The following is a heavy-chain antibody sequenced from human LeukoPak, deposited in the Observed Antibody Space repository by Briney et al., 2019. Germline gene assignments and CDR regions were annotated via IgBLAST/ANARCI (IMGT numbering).Heavy chain of an antibody. Sequence: GGSLRLSCAASGFTFSSYSMNWVRQAPGKGLEWVSSISSSSSYIYYADSVKGRFTISRDNAKNSLYLQMNSLRAGDTAVYYCARGSPAANIDYWGQGTLVTVSS. J-gene: IGHJ4*02. CDR1: GFTFSSYS. D-gene: IGHD2-2*01. CDR2: ISSSSSYI. CDR3: ARGSPAANIDY. V-gene: IGHV3-21*01.